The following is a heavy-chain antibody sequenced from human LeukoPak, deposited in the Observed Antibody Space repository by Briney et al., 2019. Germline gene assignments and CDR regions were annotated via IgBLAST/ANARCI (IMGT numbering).Heavy chain of an antibody. CDR3: ARTPYDSSGYYPFDY. J-gene: IGHJ4*02. CDR1: GDSISNYY. Sequence: SETLSLTCTVSGDSISNYYWSWIRQPPGKGLEWIGYIYYSGSANYNPSLKSRVTISVDTSKNQFSLNLSSVTAADTAVYYCARTPYDSSGYYPFDYWGQGTLVTVSS. CDR2: IYYSGSA. D-gene: IGHD3-22*01. V-gene: IGHV4-59*01.